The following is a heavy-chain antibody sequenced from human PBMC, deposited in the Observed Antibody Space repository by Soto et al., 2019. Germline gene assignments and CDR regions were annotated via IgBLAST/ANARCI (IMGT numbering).Heavy chain of an antibody. J-gene: IGHJ6*02. Sequence: GGSLRLSCAASGFTFSSYATSWVRQAPGKGLEWVSAISGSVGSTYYADSVKGRFTISRDNSKNTLYLQMNSLRAEDTAVYYCAKDNNSSGFYGMDVGGQGTTVTVSS. CDR1: GFTFSSYA. CDR3: AKDNNSSGFYGMDV. D-gene: IGHD6-19*01. CDR2: ISGSVGST. V-gene: IGHV3-23*01.